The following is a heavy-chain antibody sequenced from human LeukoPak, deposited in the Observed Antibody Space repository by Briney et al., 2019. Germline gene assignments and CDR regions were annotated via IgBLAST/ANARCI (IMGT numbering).Heavy chain of an antibody. V-gene: IGHV1-2*02. CDR2: INPNSGGT. CDR3: ARGGSTTTVTSYYFDY. J-gene: IGHJ4*02. Sequence: GASVKVSCKASGHTFTGYYMHWVRQAPGQGLEWMGWINPNSGGTNYAQKFQGRVTMTRDTSISTAYMELSSLRSDDTAVYYCARGGSTTTVTSYYFDYWGQGTLVTVSS. D-gene: IGHD4-17*01. CDR1: GHTFTGYY.